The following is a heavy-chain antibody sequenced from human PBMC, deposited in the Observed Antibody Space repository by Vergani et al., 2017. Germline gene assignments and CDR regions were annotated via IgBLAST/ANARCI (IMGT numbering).Heavy chain of an antibody. Sequence: QVQLVESGGGVVQRGGSLRLSCATSGFTLSNYDMQWIRQGPGRGLEFVAFIQFDGSNQYYADSVKGRFTLSRDFAKNTRYLQMNSRGTDDTAAYYCARQFGGWGIDYWGQGTQVIVSS. CDR1: GFTLSNYD. J-gene: IGHJ4*02. D-gene: IGHD3-10*01. V-gene: IGHV3-30*02. CDR3: ARQFGGWGIDY. CDR2: IQFDGSNQ.